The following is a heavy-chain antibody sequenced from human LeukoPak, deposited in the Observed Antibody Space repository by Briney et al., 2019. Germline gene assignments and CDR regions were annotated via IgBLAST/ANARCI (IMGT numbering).Heavy chain of an antibody. CDR3: ARQAGVYDY. Sequence: SETLSLTCTVSAGSIDSSSYYWGWIRQPPGKGLEWIGSIYHSGSTYYNPSLKSRVTISVDTSKNQFSLKLSSVTAADTAVYYCARQAGVYDYWGQGTLVTVSS. CDR2: IYHSGST. V-gene: IGHV4-39*01. J-gene: IGHJ4*02. CDR1: AGSIDSSSYY.